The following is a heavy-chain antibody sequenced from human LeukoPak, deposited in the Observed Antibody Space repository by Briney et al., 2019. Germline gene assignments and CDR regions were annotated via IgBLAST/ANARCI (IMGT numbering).Heavy chain of an antibody. D-gene: IGHD2-2*01. Sequence: SETLSLTCTVSGGSISSYYWSWIRQPPGKGLEWIGYIYYSGSTNYNPSLKSRVTISVDTSKNQFSLKLSSVTAADTAVYYCARVTSTSDTFDYWGQETLVTVSS. J-gene: IGHJ4*02. CDR1: GGSISSYY. CDR3: ARVTSTSDTFDY. V-gene: IGHV4-59*01. CDR2: IYYSGST.